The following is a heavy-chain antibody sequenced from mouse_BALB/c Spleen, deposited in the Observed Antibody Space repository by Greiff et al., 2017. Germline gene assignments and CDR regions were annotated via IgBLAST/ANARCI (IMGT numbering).Heavy chain of an antibody. CDR1: GFNIKDTY. D-gene: IGHD1-1*01. J-gene: IGHJ4*01. CDR3: ARGDGSSLYAMDY. Sequence: VQLKESGAELVKPGASVKLSCTASGFNIKDTYMHWVKQRPEQGLEWIGRIDPANGNTKYDPKFQGKATITADTSSNTAYLQLSSLTSEDTAVYYCARGDGSSLYAMDYWGQGTSVTVSS. CDR2: IDPANGNT. V-gene: IGHV14-3*02.